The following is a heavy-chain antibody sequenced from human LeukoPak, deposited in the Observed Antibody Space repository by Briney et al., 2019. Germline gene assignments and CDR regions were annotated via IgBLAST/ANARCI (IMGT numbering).Heavy chain of an antibody. CDR3: AKDPYSYGSYFDY. Sequence: AGGSLRLSCAASGFTFSGCGMHWVRQAPGKGLEWVAFIWYDGRDKYYVDSVKGRFTISRDNSKNTLYLQMSSLRAEDTAMYYCAKDPYSYGSYFDYWGQGTLVTVSS. D-gene: IGHD5-18*01. J-gene: IGHJ4*02. CDR2: IWYDGRDK. V-gene: IGHV3-30*02. CDR1: GFTFSGCG.